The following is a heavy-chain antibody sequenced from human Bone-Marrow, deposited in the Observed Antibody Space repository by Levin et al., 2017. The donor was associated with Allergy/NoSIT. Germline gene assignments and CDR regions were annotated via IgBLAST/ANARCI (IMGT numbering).Heavy chain of an antibody. CDR3: ARRFSTNWGFEY. V-gene: IGHV3-53*01. D-gene: IGHD7-27*01. J-gene: IGHJ4*02. CDR2: IYSGGST. Sequence: GESLKISCAASGFTVSGHYLGWVRQAPGKGLEWVSIIYSGGSTYYADSVKGRFTISRDNSKNTLYLQMSSLRAEDTAMYYCARRFSTNWGFEYWGQGTLVTVSS. CDR1: GFTVSGHY.